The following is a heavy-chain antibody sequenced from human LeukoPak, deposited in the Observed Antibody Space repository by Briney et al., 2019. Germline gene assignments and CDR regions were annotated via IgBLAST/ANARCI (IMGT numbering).Heavy chain of an antibody. Sequence: GGSLRLSCAASGFTVSSNYMSWVRQAPGKGLEWVSVIYSGGSTYYADSVKGRFIISRDNSKNTLYLQMNSLRAEDTAVYYCAREMAAGHYHDAFDIWGQGTMVTVSS. CDR1: GFTVSSNY. J-gene: IGHJ3*02. CDR3: AREMAAGHYHDAFDI. D-gene: IGHD6-13*01. CDR2: IYSGGST. V-gene: IGHV3-66*01.